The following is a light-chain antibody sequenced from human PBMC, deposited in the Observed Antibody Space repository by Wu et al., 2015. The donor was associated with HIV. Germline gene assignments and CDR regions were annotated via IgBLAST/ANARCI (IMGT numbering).Light chain of an antibody. CDR1: QGIGSY. CDR3: QKYNTAPWT. V-gene: IGKV1-27*01. CDR2: AAS. Sequence: DSQLTQSPSFLSASIGARVTITCRASQGIGSYLAWYQQKPGKVPKVLIYAASTLQSGVPSRFSGSGSGTDFTLTISSLQPEDVATYYCQKYNTAPWTFGQGTKVEMK. J-gene: IGKJ1*01.